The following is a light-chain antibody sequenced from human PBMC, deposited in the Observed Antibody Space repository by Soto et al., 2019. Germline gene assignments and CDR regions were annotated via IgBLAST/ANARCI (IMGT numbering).Light chain of an antibody. CDR1: SSDVGGYNY. CDR2: EVS. J-gene: IGLJ1*01. V-gene: IGLV2-14*01. CDR3: SSYKSSSTLV. Sequence: QSVLTQPASVSGSPGQSITISCTGTSSDVGGYNYVSWYQQHPGKAPKLMIYEVSNRPSGVSNRFSGSKSGNTASLTISGLQAEDEADYYRSSYKSSSTLVFGTGTKVTVL.